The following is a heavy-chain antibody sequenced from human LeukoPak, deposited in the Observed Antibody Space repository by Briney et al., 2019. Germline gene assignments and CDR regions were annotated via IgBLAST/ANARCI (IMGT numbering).Heavy chain of an antibody. J-gene: IGHJ4*02. D-gene: IGHD1-14*01. CDR3: YKGSYYFDS. V-gene: IGHV3-15*01. CDR1: GFTFSNAW. Sequence: GGSLRLSCAASGFTFSNAWMSWVRQAPGKGLEWVGRIKAKTVGETTDYAAPVKGRFTISRDDSKNTLYLQMNSLKIEDTAVYYCYKGSYYFDSWGQGTLVTVSS. CDR2: IKAKTVGETT.